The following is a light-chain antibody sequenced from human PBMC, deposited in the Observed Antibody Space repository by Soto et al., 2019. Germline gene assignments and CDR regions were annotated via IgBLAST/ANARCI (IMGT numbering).Light chain of an antibody. J-gene: IGKJ2*01. CDR2: DSS. Sequence: DIQLTQSPSFLSASVEDRVTISCRASYDISSSLAWYQQEPGKPPKLLIYDSSTLQTGVTSRFTRTGSGRKFPLTISGLQFGDFATYFCQQLSNYPYNFGTGTK. CDR3: QQLSNYPYN. CDR1: YDISSS. V-gene: IGKV1-9*01.